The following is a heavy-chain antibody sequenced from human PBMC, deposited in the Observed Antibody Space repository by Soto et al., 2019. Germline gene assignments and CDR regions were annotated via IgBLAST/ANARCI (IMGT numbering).Heavy chain of an antibody. J-gene: IGHJ3*01. Sequence: EVQLVESGGGLGQPGGSLRLSCADSGFSFSSYWMHWVRQGPGKGLVWVSRINTDGSSTNYADSVKGRFTISRDNAKNTVYLQMNSLRAEDTAVYYCARSPGGYYIDWGQGTMVTVSS. CDR3: ARSPGGYYID. V-gene: IGHV3-74*01. CDR2: INTDGSST. CDR1: GFSFSSYW. D-gene: IGHD3-9*01.